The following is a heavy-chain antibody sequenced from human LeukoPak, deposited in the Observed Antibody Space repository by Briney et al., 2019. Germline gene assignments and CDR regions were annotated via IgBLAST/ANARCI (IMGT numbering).Heavy chain of an antibody. CDR1: GFTFSRDW. V-gene: IGHV3-74*03. D-gene: IGHD3-16*01. CDR3: ARRCYQTNVYVRHFDH. Sequence: GGSLRPSGAASGFTFSRDWMHWVRQAPGKGPEWVSRISDDGSITTYADSVQGRFTISRDNAKSTMFLQMNSLRAEDTAVYFCARRCYQTNVYVRHFDHWGQGILDTVSS. CDR2: ISDDGSIT. J-gene: IGHJ4*02.